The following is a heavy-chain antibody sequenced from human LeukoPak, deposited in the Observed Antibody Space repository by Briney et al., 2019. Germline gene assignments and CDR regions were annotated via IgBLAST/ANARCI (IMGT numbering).Heavy chain of an antibody. Sequence: SETLSLTRAVYGGSFSGYYWSWIRQPPGKGLEWIGEINHSGSTNYNPSLKSRVTISVDTSKNQFSLKLSSVTAADTAVYYCARGRRHYYGSGSYYEWDYWGQGTLVTVSS. CDR2: INHSGST. J-gene: IGHJ4*02. CDR3: ARGRRHYYGSGSYYEWDY. D-gene: IGHD3-10*01. V-gene: IGHV4-34*01. CDR1: GGSFSGYY.